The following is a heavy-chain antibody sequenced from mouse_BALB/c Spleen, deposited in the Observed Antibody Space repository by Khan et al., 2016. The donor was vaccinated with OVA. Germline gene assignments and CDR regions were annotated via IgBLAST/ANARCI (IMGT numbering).Heavy chain of an antibody. CDR3: TRSGYGDFPY. V-gene: IGHV1-53*01. Sequence: QVQLKESGAELVKPGASVKLSCKASGYIFTSYYMYWVKQRPGQGLEWLGEINPNNGDTNFNEKFKTKATLTVDKSSSTAHMQLSSLTSEDSAVYYCTRSGYGDFPYWGQGTLVTVSA. J-gene: IGHJ3*01. CDR1: GYIFTSYY. D-gene: IGHD2-13*01. CDR2: INPNNGDT.